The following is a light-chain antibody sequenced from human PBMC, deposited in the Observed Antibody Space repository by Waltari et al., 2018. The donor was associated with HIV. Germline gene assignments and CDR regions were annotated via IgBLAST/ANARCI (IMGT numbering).Light chain of an antibody. CDR3: QQYDHYPIA. V-gene: IGKV1-16*01. J-gene: IGKJ5*01. CDR1: QGINHY. Sequence: DIQMTQSPSSLSASLGDRVTITCRATQGINHYLAWFQQKPGQAPKSLIYDASTSQSGVPSRFSGSGSGTDFTLTISSLQPEDFATYYCQQYDHYPIAFGQGTRLEI. CDR2: DAS.